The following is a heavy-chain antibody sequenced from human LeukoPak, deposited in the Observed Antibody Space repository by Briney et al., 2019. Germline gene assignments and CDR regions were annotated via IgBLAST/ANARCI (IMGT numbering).Heavy chain of an antibody. CDR3: ARRGRSPGFAGKFTHYYYMDV. Sequence: SETLSLTCTVSGGSTISDSWTWIRQPPGKELEWIGYLYDSGSTKYNPSLKSRVTISVDTSKSQFSLKVTSVTAADTAVYFCARRGRSPGFAGKFTHYYYMDVWGEGTAVTVSS. V-gene: IGHV4-59*08. D-gene: IGHD3-10*01. CDR1: GGSTISDS. CDR2: LYDSGST. J-gene: IGHJ6*03.